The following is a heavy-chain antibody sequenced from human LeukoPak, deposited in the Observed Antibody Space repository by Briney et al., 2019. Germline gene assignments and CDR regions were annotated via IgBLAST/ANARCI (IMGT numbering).Heavy chain of an antibody. D-gene: IGHD3-22*01. V-gene: IGHV3-23*01. CDR1: GFTFSDYG. Sequence: GGSLRLSCAASGFTFSDYGMSWVRQAPGKGLEWVSAISGSGGGTYYSESVKGRSTISRDNSKNTMYLQMNSLRAEDTAVYYCAREVVTDFDYWGQGTLVTVSS. CDR2: ISGSGGGT. CDR3: AREVVTDFDY. J-gene: IGHJ4*02.